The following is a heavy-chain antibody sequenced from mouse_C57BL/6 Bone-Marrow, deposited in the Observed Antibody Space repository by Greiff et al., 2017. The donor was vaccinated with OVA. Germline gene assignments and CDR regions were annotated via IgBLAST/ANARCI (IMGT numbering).Heavy chain of an antibody. CDR2: ISSGGSYT. CDR3: ARRWNGGAY. CDR1: GFTFSSYG. V-gene: IGHV5-6*01. Sequence: EVQLQESGGDLVKPGGSLKLSCAASGFTFSSYGMSWVRQTPDKRLEWVATISSGGSYTYYPDSVKGRFTISRDNAKNTLYLQMSSLKSEDTAMYYCARRWNGGAYWGQGTLVTVSA. J-gene: IGHJ3*01.